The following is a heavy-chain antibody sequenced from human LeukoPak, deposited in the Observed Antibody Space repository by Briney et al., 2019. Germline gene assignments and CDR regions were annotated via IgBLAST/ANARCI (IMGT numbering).Heavy chain of an antibody. J-gene: IGHJ4*02. Sequence: PGGSLRLSCAASGLTFSNYWMHWVRQVPGKGLLWVSLINSDGSSTSYADSVKGRFTISRDNAKSALFLQMNSLRAEDTAVYYCARDRGYVDYWGQGTLVTVSS. CDR3: ARDRGYVDY. V-gene: IGHV3-74*01. CDR1: GLTFSNYW. CDR2: INSDGSST.